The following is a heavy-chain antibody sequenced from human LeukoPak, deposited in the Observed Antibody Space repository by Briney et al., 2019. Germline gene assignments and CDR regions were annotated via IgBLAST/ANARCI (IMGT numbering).Heavy chain of an antibody. CDR3: ARDYSYAMNV. J-gene: IGHJ6*04. Sequence: GGSLRLSCAASGFIFSSSWMHWVRHAPGKGLVWVSHINSDGSSTTYADSVKGRFTISRDNAKDTLYLQMHSLRAEDTAVYFCARDYSYAMNVWGKGTTVTVSS. D-gene: IGHD2-21*01. CDR1: GFIFSSSW. CDR2: INSDGSST. V-gene: IGHV3-74*01.